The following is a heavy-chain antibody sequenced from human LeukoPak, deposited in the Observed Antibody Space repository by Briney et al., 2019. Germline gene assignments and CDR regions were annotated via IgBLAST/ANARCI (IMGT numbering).Heavy chain of an antibody. CDR2: INPSGGST. V-gene: IGHV1-46*01. Sequence: ASVKVSCKASGYTFTSYYMHWVRQAPGQGLEWMGIINPSGGSTSYAQKFQGRVTMTRDMSTSTVYMELSSLRSEDTAVYYCARVFFTMVRGVIIGLRYWGQGTLVTVSS. CDR1: GYTFTSYY. D-gene: IGHD3-10*01. CDR3: ARVFFTMVRGVIIGLRY. J-gene: IGHJ4*02.